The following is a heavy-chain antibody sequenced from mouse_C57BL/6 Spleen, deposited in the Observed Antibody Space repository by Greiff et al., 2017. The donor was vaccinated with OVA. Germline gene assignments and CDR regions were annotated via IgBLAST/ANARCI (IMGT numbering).Heavy chain of an antibody. CDR3: AGYSNLFAY. D-gene: IGHD2-5*01. CDR2: IYPRSGNT. Sequence: VKLMESGAELARPGASVKLSCKASGYTFTSYGISWVKQRTGQGLEWIGEIYPRSGNTYYNEKFKGKATLTADKSSSTAYMELRSLTSEDSAVYFCAGYSNLFAYWGQGTLVTVSA. CDR1: GYTFTSYG. J-gene: IGHJ3*01. V-gene: IGHV1-81*01.